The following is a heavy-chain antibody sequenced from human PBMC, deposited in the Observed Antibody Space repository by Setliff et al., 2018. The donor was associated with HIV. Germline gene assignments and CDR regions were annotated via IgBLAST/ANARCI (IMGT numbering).Heavy chain of an antibody. CDR1: GGSFSGYY. CDR3: AISNFWSGYSTSPPDYFDY. CDR2: ITHSGSA. V-gene: IGHV4-34*01. Sequence: SETLSLTCAVYGGSFSGYYCWSWIRQSPGERLEWIGDITHSGSAEYSPSFRSRVTISVDASKNHFSLKLSSVTAADTAVYYCAISNFWSGYSTSPPDYFDYWGQGMLVTVSS. D-gene: IGHD3-3*01. J-gene: IGHJ4*02.